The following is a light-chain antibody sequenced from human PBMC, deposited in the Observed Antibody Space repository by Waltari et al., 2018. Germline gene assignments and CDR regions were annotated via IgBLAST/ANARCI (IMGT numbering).Light chain of an antibody. V-gene: IGLV2-14*01. J-gene: IGLJ3*02. CDR2: DVS. Sequence: QSALTQPASVSGSPGQSITLSCTGTSSDVGGYNYVSWYQQHPDKVPKLLIFDVSNRPSGVSNRFSGSKSGNTASLTISGLQAEDESDYYCCSFTSRSTWVFGGGTKLTVL. CDR3: CSFTSRSTWV. CDR1: SSDVGGYNY.